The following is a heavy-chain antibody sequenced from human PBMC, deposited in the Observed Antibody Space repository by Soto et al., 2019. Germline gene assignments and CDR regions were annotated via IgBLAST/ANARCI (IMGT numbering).Heavy chain of an antibody. CDR2: FSDKT. CDR3: AKDRVSGTFEP. J-gene: IGHJ5*02. D-gene: IGHD1-26*01. Sequence: EVQLLESGGGLAQPGGSLRLSCVASGFTFSNFGMAWVRQAPGKGLEWVSLFSDKTYYADSVKGRFTISRDNSRNTLYLQMDSLRPEDTAVYYCAKDRVSGTFEPWGQGTLVTVSS. CDR1: GFTFSNFG. V-gene: IGHV3-23*01.